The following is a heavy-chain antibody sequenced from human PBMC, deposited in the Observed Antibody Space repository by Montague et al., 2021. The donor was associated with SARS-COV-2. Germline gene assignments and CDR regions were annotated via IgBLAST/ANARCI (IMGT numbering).Heavy chain of an antibody. CDR2: IYYSGST. CDR1: GGSISSGGYY. CDR3: ARARRGSGSGSYFDILVNWFDP. D-gene: IGHD3-10*01. Sequence: TLSLTCTVSGGSISSGGYYWNWIRQHPGKGLEWIGYIYYSGSTYYNPSLKSRVTISVDTSKNQFSLKLSSVTAADTAVYYCARARRGSGSGSYFDILVNWFDPWGQGTLVTVSS. V-gene: IGHV4-31*03. J-gene: IGHJ5*02.